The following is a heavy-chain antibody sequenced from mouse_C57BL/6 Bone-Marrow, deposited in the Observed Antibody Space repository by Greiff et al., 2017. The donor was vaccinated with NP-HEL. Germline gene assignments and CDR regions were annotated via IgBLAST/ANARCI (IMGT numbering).Heavy chain of an antibody. CDR2: IHPNSGST. Sequence: QVHVKQPGAELVKPGASVKLSCKASGYTFTSYWMHWVKQRPGQGLEWIGMIHPNSGSTNYNEKFKSKATLTVDKSSSTAYMQLSSLTSEDSAVYYCARYPLYYYGSSYDYWGQGTTLTVSS. J-gene: IGHJ2*01. D-gene: IGHD1-1*01. CDR3: ARYPLYYYGSSYDY. V-gene: IGHV1-64*01. CDR1: GYTFTSYW.